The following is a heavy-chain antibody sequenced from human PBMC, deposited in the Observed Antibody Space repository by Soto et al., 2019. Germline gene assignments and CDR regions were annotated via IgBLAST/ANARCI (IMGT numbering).Heavy chain of an antibody. CDR2: ISDSGGST. CDR1: GFTFSSFA. D-gene: IGHD3-22*01. CDR3: EKAISGYYAPSDY. V-gene: IGHV3-23*01. Sequence: EVQLLESGGGLVQPGGSLRLSCAASGFTFSSFAMSWVRQAPGKGLEWVSVISDSGGSTHYADSVKGRFTISRDNSKSRMYRQMNSQRGDDTTIHYSEKAISGYYAPSDYCGQGTQVTISS. J-gene: IGHJ4*02.